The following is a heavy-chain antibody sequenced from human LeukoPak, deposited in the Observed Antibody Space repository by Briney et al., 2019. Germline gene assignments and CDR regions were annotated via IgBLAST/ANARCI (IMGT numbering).Heavy chain of an antibody. V-gene: IGHV3-23*01. Sequence: GGSLRLSCAASGFTFSSYAMSWVRQAPGKGLEWVSTLSGSGGNTYYADSVKGRVTISRDNSKNTLYLQMNSLRAEDTAVYHCAKGSYYYDSADYFDSWGQGTLVTVSS. CDR1: GFTFSSYA. J-gene: IGHJ4*02. D-gene: IGHD3-22*01. CDR2: LSGSGGNT. CDR3: AKGSYYYDSADYFDS.